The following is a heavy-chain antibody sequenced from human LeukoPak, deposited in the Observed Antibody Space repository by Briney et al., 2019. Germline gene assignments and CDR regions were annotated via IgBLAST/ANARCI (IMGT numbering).Heavy chain of an antibody. J-gene: IGHJ4*02. CDR1: GGSISSYY. V-gene: IGHV4-59*12. Sequence: VTPSETLSLTCTVSGGSISSYYWSWIRQPPGTGLEWIGYIYYSGSTNYNPSLKSRVTISVDTSKNQFSLKLSSVTAADTAVYYCARSSGYYHYWGQGTLVTVSS. CDR2: IYYSGST. D-gene: IGHD3-22*01. CDR3: ARSSGYYHY.